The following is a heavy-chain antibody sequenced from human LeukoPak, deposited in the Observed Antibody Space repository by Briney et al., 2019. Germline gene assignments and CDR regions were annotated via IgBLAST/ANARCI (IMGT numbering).Heavy chain of an antibody. D-gene: IGHD3-22*01. J-gene: IGHJ5*02. CDR1: GGTFSNYA. Sequence: SVKVSCKASGGTFSNYAISWVRQAPGQGLEWMGGIIPIFDTANYAQKLQGRVTMTTDTSTSTAYMELRSLRSDDTAVYYCARVAPRITMIVVVTPNWFDPWGQGTLVTVSS. CDR3: ARVAPRITMIVVVTPNWFDP. V-gene: IGHV1-69*05. CDR2: IIPIFDTA.